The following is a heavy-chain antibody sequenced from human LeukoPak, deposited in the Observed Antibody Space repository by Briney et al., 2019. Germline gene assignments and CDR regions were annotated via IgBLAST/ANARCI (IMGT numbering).Heavy chain of an antibody. Sequence: SGALAPPLGFPGGSLKSLYWELVRPAPGKGAGVGGRNERSGGTWYSPSLRSRITISIDTSKNQFSLKLSSVTAADTAVYYCARVVEGYCSGGSCYNFDYWGQGTLVTVSS. D-gene: IGHD2-15*01. CDR3: ARVVEGYCSGGSCYNFDY. J-gene: IGHJ4*02. CDR2: ERSGGT. CDR1: GSLKSLY. V-gene: IGHV4-34*01.